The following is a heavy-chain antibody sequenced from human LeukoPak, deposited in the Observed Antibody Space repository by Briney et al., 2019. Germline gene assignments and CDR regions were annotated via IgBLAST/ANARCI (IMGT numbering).Heavy chain of an antibody. Sequence: SETLSLTCTVSGGSISSYYWSWIRQPPGKGLEWIGYIYYSGSTNYNPSLKSRVTISVDTSKNQFSLKLSSVTAADTAVYYCARGWYYYDSSGYYYSPFDYWGQGTLVTVS. CDR1: GGSISSYY. D-gene: IGHD3-22*01. CDR2: IYYSGST. CDR3: ARGWYYYDSSGYYYSPFDY. J-gene: IGHJ4*02. V-gene: IGHV4-59*08.